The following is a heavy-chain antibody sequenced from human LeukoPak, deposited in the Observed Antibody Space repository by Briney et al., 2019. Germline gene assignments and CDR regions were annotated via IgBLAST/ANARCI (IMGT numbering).Heavy chain of an antibody. J-gene: IGHJ4*02. Sequence: GGSLRLSCAASGFTVSSNYMSWVRQAPGKGLEWVSVIYSGGSTYYADSVKGRFTISRDNSKNTLYLQMNSLRAEDTAVYYCARGAESLYFDYWGQGTLVTVSS. V-gene: IGHV3-53*01. CDR1: GFTVSSNY. CDR3: ARGAESLYFDY. CDR2: IYSGGST.